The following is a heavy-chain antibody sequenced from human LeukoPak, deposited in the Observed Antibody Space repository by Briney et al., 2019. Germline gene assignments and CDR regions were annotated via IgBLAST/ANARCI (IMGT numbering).Heavy chain of an antibody. V-gene: IGHV1-2*02. CDR1: GYTFTGYY. J-gene: IGHJ6*03. D-gene: IGHD3-3*01. CDR3: ARSQRFLEWLHYYYYMDV. CDR2: INPNSGGT. Sequence: ASVKVSCKASGYTFTGYYMHWVRQAPGQGLEWMGWINPNSGGTNYAQKFQGRVTMTRNTSISTAYMELSSLRSEDTAVYYCARSQRFLEWLHYYYYMDVWGEGTTVTVSS.